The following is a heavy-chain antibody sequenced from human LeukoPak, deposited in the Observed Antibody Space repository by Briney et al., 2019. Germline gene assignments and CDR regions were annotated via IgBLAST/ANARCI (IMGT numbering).Heavy chain of an antibody. CDR1: GVSISSGGQY. CDR3: ARDRGNGWPYFFDY. Sequence: SETLSLTCTVSGVSISSGGQYWSWIRQSPGKGLEWIGYIFYRDSTNYNPSLKSRATISVDTSKNQFSLNLTSLTAADTAVYYCARDRGNGWPYFFDYWGREPWSPSPQ. J-gene: IGHJ4*02. D-gene: IGHD6-19*01. V-gene: IGHV4-31*03. CDR2: IFYRDST.